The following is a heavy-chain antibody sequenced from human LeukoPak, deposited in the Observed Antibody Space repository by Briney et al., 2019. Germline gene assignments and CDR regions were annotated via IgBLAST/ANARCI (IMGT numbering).Heavy chain of an antibody. V-gene: IGHV4-39*01. CDR2: VFHSGNT. CDR1: GGSITSSLYH. CDR3: ARQIVGTSWNYYYSYIDV. Sequence: PSETLSLSCSVSGGSITSSLYHWGWLRQAPGKGLQWIGNVFHSGNTYYSPSLQSRVAISIDTSKNRFSLKLTSVTAADTAVYYARQIVGTSWNYYYSYIDVWGNGTSVSVSS. J-gene: IGHJ6*03. D-gene: IGHD1-1*01.